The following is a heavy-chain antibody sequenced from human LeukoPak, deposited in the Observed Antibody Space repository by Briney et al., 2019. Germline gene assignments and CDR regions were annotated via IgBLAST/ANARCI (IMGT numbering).Heavy chain of an antibody. J-gene: IGHJ3*02. CDR2: INPNSGGT. CDR3: ARVGGSRAAFDI. Sequence: GASVKVSCKASGYTFTSYGISWVRQAPGQGLEWMGRINPNSGGTNYAQKFQGRVTMTRDTSNSTAYMELSRLRSDDTAVYYCARVGGSRAAFDIWGQGTMVTVSS. D-gene: IGHD1-26*01. CDR1: GYTFTSYG. V-gene: IGHV1-2*06.